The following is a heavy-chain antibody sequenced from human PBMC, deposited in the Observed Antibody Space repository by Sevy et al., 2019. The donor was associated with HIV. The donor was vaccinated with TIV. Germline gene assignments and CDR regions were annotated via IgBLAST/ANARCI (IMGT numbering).Heavy chain of an antibody. CDR1: RFTFSNYA. J-gene: IGHJ6*02. CDR3: AKVDVVVPVADYGMDV. D-gene: IGHD2-2*01. Sequence: GGSLRLSCAASRFTFSNYAMSWVRQAPGKGLEWVSSISRSGGSTYYAYSVKGRFTISRDNSKNTLYLQMNRLRAEDTAVYYCAKVDVVVPVADYGMDVWGQGTTVTVSS. V-gene: IGHV3-23*01. CDR2: ISRSGGST.